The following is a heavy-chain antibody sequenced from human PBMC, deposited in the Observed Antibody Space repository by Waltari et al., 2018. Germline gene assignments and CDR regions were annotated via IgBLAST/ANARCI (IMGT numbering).Heavy chain of an antibody. CDR2: INHSGST. CDR1: GGSFSGYY. CDR3: ARGVDSDPFDY. V-gene: IGHV4-34*01. Sequence: QVQLQQWGAGLLKPSETLSLTCAVYGGSFSGYYWSWIRQPPGKGLEWIGEINHSGSTNYNPSLKSRVTISVDTSKNQFSLKLSSVTAADTVVYYCARGVDSDPFDYWGQGTLVTVSS. D-gene: IGHD3-9*01. J-gene: IGHJ4*02.